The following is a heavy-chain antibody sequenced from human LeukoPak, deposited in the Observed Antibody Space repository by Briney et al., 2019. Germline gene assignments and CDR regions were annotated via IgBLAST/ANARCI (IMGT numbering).Heavy chain of an antibody. CDR2: ISGSGGSS. J-gene: IGHJ3*02. D-gene: IGHD4-23*01. Sequence: PGGSLRLTCAASGFTFSSYAMSWVRQPPGKGLEWVSSISGSGGSSYYPDSVKGVFTLSRYKCKRTLYLQINSLRAEDTAVYYCNSYGGNSELDSFDIWGEGRMVTVSS. CDR3: NSYGGNSELDSFDI. V-gene: IGHV3-23*01. CDR1: GFTFSSYA.